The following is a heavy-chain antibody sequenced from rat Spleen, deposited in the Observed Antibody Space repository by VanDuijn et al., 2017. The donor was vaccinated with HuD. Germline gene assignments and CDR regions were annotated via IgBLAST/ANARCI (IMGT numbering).Heavy chain of an antibody. V-gene: IGHV5-29*01. D-gene: IGHD1-10*01. CDR3: AKDKGEYNNLFDY. CDR2: ISYDGSAT. CDR1: GFTLSDYY. J-gene: IGHJ2*01. Sequence: EVQLVESDGGLVQPGRSLKLSCAASGFTLSDYYMAWVRQAPTKGLEWVATISYDGSATYYRDSVKGRFTVSRDNAKSILYLQMDSLRSEDTATYYCAKDKGEYNNLFDYWGQGVMVTVTS.